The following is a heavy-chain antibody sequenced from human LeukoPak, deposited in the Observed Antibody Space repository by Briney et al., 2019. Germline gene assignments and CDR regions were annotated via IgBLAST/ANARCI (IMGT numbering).Heavy chain of an antibody. D-gene: IGHD1-26*01. CDR1: GYTFTDFG. J-gene: IGHJ4*02. CDR3: VRDLGEWELLRGIFYDY. V-gene: IGHV1-18*01. Sequence: ASVKVSCKASGYTFTDFGVSWVRQAPGQGLEWVAWISAYNGDTKSAQRFQGRVTLTTDISTSSVYLELRGLRSDDTAVYYCVRDLGEWELLRGIFYDYWGQGSLVTVSS. CDR2: ISAYNGDT.